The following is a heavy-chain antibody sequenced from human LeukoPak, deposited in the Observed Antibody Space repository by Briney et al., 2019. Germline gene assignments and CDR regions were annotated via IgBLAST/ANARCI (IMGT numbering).Heavy chain of an antibody. V-gene: IGHV3-11*01. Sequence: GGSLRLSCAASEFTFSDYYMTWILQAPGKGLEWVSYISSSGSSISYADSVKGRFTISRDNAKNSLSLQMNSLRAEDTAVYYCARGYTDLGGDYAMDVWGQGTTVTVSS. D-gene: IGHD5-18*01. CDR2: ISSSGSSI. CDR1: EFTFSDYY. J-gene: IGHJ6*02. CDR3: ARGYTDLGGDYAMDV.